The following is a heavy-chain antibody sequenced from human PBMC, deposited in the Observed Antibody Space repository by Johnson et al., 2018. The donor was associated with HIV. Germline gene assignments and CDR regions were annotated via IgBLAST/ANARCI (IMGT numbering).Heavy chain of an antibody. D-gene: IGHD3-10*01. J-gene: IGHJ3*02. Sequence: QVQLVESGGGVVQPGRSLRLSCAASGFTFSSYAMHWVRQAPGKGPEWVAVISYDGSNKYYADSVKGRFTISRDNSKNTLYLQMNSLRAEDTAVYYCARGRITMVQGVIFGAFDIWGQGTMVTVSS. CDR1: GFTFSSYA. CDR3: ARGRITMVQGVIFGAFDI. CDR2: ISYDGSNK. V-gene: IGHV3-30*04.